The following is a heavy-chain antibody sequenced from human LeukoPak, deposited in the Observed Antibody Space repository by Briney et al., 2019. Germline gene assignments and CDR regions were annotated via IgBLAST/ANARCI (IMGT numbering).Heavy chain of an antibody. CDR3: ARAPTETTSWDY. J-gene: IGHJ4*02. D-gene: IGHD4-17*01. Sequence: PGGSLRLSCAASGFTVRSNYMSWVRQAPGKGLEWVSAIYSGGTTYYADAVKGRFTISRDNPKNMVYLQMNSLRAEDTALYYCARAPTETTSWDYWGQGTLVTVSS. CDR2: IYSGGTT. V-gene: IGHV3-66*01. CDR1: GFTVRSNY.